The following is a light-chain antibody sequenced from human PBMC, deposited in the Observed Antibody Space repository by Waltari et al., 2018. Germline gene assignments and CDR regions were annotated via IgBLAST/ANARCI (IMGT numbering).Light chain of an antibody. CDR1: QGIRSD. V-gene: IGKV1-6*01. CDR2: GAS. Sequence: AIQMTQSPCSLSASVGVRGTITCRASQGIRSDLGWYQQKPGKAPKFLIYGASTLQSGVPSRFSGSGSGTEFTLTISSLQPEDFATYYCLQDYTYPRTFGQGTKLEIK. J-gene: IGKJ2*01. CDR3: LQDYTYPRT.